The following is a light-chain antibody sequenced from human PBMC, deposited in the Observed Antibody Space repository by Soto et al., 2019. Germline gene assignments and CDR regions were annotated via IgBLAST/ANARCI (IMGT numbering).Light chain of an antibody. CDR3: QQYNNWART. J-gene: IGKJ1*01. CDR2: HAS. V-gene: IGKV3-15*01. Sequence: EIVMTQSPDTLSVSPGERATLSCMASQSVSSNLAWYQQIPGQAPRLLIAHASTRAPGVPARFSGSGSGTECTLTITSLESEDFAVYYCQQYNNWARTFGQGTKVEIK. CDR1: QSVSSN.